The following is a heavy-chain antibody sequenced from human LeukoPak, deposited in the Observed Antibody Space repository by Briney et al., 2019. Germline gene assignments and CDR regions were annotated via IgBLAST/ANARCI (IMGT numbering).Heavy chain of an antibody. CDR2: INWNGRST. Sequence: PGGSLRLSCAASGFAFDDYGMSWVRHAPGKGLEWVPGINWNGRSTGYADSVKGRFTISRDNANNSLHLQMNSLRVEDTGIYFCARGSTFGGVISDFWGQGTLVTVSS. V-gene: IGHV3-20*04. J-gene: IGHJ4*02. CDR1: GFAFDDYG. CDR3: ARGSTFGGVISDF. D-gene: IGHD3-16*02.